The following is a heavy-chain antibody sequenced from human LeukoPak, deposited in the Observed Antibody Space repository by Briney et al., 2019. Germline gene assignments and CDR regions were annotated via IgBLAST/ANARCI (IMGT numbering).Heavy chain of an antibody. CDR3: ARASVVVSRYYYYGMDV. J-gene: IGHJ6*02. Sequence: GASVKVSCKASGGTFSSYAISWVRQAPGQGLEWMGGIIPIFGTANYAQKFQGRVTITADESTSTAYMELSSLRSEDTAVYYCARASVVVSRYYYYGMDVWGQGTTVTVSS. V-gene: IGHV1-69*01. CDR2: IIPIFGTA. CDR1: GGTFSSYA. D-gene: IGHD3-22*01.